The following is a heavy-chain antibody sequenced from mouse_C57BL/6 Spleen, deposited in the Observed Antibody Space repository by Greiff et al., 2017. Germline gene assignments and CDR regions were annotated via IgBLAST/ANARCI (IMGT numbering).Heavy chain of an antibody. J-gene: IGHJ1*03. D-gene: IGHD1-1*01. V-gene: IGHV1-18*01. CDR2: INPNNGGT. CDR1: GYTFTDYN. Sequence: EVQLQQSGPELVKPGASVKIPCKASGYTFTDYNMDWVKQSHGKSLEWIGDINPNNGGTIYNQKFKGKATLTVDKSSSTAYLELRSLTSEDTAVYYCARGAYGSSYWYFDVWGTGTTVTGSS. CDR3: ARGAYGSSYWYFDV.